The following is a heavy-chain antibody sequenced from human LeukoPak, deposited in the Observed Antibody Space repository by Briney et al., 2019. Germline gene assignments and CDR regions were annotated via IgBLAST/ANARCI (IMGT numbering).Heavy chain of an antibody. D-gene: IGHD3-22*01. Sequence: GGSLRLSCAASGFTFSDYYMSWIRQAPGKGLEWVSYISSSGSTIYYADSVKGRFAISRDNAKNSLYLQMNSLRAEDTAVYYCARIVFTYYYDSSGYYYFDYWGQGTLVTVSS. CDR2: ISSSGSTI. CDR3: ARIVFTYYYDSSGYYYFDY. CDR1: GFTFSDYY. J-gene: IGHJ4*02. V-gene: IGHV3-11*01.